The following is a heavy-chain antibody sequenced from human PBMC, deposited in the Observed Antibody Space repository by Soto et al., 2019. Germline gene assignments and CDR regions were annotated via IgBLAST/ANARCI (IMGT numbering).Heavy chain of an antibody. D-gene: IGHD3-16*02. CDR1: GGSVTSGGHS. CDR3: ARGDTRLGELSHDY. V-gene: IGHV4-30-2*01. CDR2: IYQSKSA. Sequence: SETLSLTCVVSGGSVTSGGHSWSWIRQAPGKGLEWVGSIYQSKSAYYNPSLRSRVAISVDRSYNQVSLRMTSVTAADTAIYYCARGDTRLGELSHDYWGQGTLVTVSS. J-gene: IGHJ4*02.